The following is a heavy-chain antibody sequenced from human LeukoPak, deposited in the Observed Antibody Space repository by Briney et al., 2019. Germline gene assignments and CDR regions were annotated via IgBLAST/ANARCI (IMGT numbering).Heavy chain of an antibody. J-gene: IGHJ6*02. CDR3: ARQRYYYDSSDRRYYGMDV. D-gene: IGHD3-22*01. CDR1: GYSFTSYW. Sequence: GASLKISCKGSGYSFTSYWICWVRQMLGKGLEWMGIIYPGDSDTRYSPSFHGQVTISADKSISTAYLQWSSLKGSDTAMYYCARQRYYYDSSDRRYYGMDVWGQGNTVTVSS. CDR2: IYPGDSDT. V-gene: IGHV5-51*01.